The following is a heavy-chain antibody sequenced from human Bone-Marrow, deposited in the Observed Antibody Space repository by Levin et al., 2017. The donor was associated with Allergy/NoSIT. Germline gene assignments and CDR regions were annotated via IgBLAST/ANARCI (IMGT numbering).Heavy chain of an antibody. Sequence: SETLSLTCTVSGGSISSYYWSWIRQPPGKGLEWIGYIYYSGSTNYNPSLKSRVTISVDTSKNQFSLKLSSVTAADTAVYYCARVSYYDSSGYFTGFDPWGQGTLVTVSS. CDR3: ARVSYYDSSGYFTGFDP. J-gene: IGHJ5*02. CDR1: GGSISSYY. D-gene: IGHD3-22*01. CDR2: IYYSGST. V-gene: IGHV4-59*01.